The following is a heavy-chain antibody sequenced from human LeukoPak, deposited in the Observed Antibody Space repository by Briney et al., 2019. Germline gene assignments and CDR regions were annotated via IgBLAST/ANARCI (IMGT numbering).Heavy chain of an antibody. J-gene: IGHJ4*02. CDR1: GFTFSSYG. CDR2: K. D-gene: IGHD6-13*01. V-gene: IGHV3-33*01. Sequence: QTGRSLRLSCAASGFTFSSYGMHWVRQAPGKGLEWVAVKYYADTVKGRFTISRDNSKNTLYLQMNSLRDDDTAVYYCVRGVGVSRFNYLDYWGQGTLVILSS. CDR3: VRGVGVSRFNYLDY.